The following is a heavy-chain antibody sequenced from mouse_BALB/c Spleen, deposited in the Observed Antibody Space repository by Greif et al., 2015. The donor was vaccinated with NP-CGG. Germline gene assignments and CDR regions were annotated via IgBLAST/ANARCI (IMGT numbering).Heavy chain of an antibody. J-gene: IGHJ3*01. CDR2: INPGRGGT. CDR1: GYAFTNYL. Sequence: QVQLQQSGAELVRPGTSVKVSCKASGYAFTNYLIEWVKQRPGQGLEWIGVINPGRGGTNYNDKFKGKATLTADKSSSTAYMQLSSLTSDDSAVYFCAREITTGAWFAYWGQGTLVTVSA. CDR3: AREITTGAWFAY. V-gene: IGHV1-54*01. D-gene: IGHD2-4*01.